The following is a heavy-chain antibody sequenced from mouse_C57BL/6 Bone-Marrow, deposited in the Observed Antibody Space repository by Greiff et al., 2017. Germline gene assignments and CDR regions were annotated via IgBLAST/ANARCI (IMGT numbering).Heavy chain of an antibody. V-gene: IGHV1-50*01. D-gene: IGHD1-1*01. CDR1: GYTFTSYW. Sequence: QVQLQQSGAELVKPGASVKLSCKASGYTFTSYWMQWVKQRPGQGLEWIGEIDPSDSYTNYNQKFKGMATLTVDTSSSTAYMQLSSLTSVDSAVYYCAREDYYGSSSAWFAYWGQGTLVTVSA. CDR3: AREDYYGSSSAWFAY. CDR2: IDPSDSYT. J-gene: IGHJ3*01.